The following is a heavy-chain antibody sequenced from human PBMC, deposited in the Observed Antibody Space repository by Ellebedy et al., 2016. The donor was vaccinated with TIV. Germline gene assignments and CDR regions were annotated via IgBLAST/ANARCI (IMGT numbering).Heavy chain of an antibody. CDR1: GGTFSSYA. V-gene: IGHV1-69*13. Sequence: SVKVSCXASGGTFSSYAINWVRQAPGQGLEWMGGIIPIFGTANYAQKFQGRVTITADESTSTAYMELSSLRSEDTAVYYCARARVSKAGITMIIVVIGGMDVWGQGTTVTVSS. D-gene: IGHD3-22*01. CDR2: IIPIFGTA. J-gene: IGHJ6*02. CDR3: ARARVSKAGITMIIVVIGGMDV.